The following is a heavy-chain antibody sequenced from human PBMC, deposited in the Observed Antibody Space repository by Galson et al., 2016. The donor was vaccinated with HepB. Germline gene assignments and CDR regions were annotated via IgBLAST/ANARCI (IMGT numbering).Heavy chain of an antibody. J-gene: IGHJ1*01. CDR2: ISSNSSYM. CDR1: GFTFSGYG. CDR3: ARNPHSTNWIGAEYFQY. D-gene: IGHD6-13*01. Sequence: SLRLSCAASGFTFSGYGMNWVRQTPAKGLEWVSSISSNSSYMYYADSVRGRFTISRDNAKNSLYLQMNSLTAEDTAVYYCARNPHSTNWIGAEYFQYWGQGTLVTVSS. V-gene: IGHV3-21*01.